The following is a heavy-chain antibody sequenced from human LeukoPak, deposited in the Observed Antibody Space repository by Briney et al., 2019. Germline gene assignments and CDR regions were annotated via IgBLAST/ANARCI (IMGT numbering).Heavy chain of an antibody. D-gene: IGHD6-19*01. CDR1: GGSISSYY. J-gene: IGHJ6*03. CDR3: AKGVSGWSLYYYYMDV. V-gene: IGHV4-59*01. Sequence: SETLSLTCTVSGGSISSYYWSWIRQLPGKGLEWIGYIYYSGSTNYNPSLKSRVTISVDTSKNQFSLKLSSVTAADTAVYYCAKGVSGWSLYYYYMDVWGKGTTVTVSS. CDR2: IYYSGST.